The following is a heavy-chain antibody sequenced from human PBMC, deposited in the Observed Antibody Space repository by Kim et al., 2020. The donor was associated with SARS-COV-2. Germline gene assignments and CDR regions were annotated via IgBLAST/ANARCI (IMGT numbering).Heavy chain of an antibody. V-gene: IGHV3-30*02. CDR3: AREGVDYSGVDRWLDY. J-gene: IGHJ4*01. CDR1: IFTFSSYG. CDR2: IRDDGSNR. Sequence: GGSLRLSCAASIFTFSSYGMGWVRQAPGKGLEWVAYIRDDGSNRYYADSVKGRVTISRDNSKNTLSLQMDSLSAGDTAMYYCAREGVDYSGVDRWLDY. D-gene: IGHD2-21*01.